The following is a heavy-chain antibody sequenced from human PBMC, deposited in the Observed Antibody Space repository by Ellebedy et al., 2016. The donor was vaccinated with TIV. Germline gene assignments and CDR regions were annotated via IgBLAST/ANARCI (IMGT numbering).Heavy chain of an antibody. CDR3: ARDRRLHDFWSGFR. Sequence: PGGSLRLSCAASGFTFSSYSMNWVRQAPGKGLEWVSYISSSSSTIYYADSVKGRFTISRDNAKNSLYLQMNSLRAEDTAVYYCARDRRLHDFWSGFRWGQGTLVTVSS. D-gene: IGHD3-3*01. CDR2: ISSSSSTI. CDR1: GFTFSSYS. J-gene: IGHJ4*02. V-gene: IGHV3-48*01.